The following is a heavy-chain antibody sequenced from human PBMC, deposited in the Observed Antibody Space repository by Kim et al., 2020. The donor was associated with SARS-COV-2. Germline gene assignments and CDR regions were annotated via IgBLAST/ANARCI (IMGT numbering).Heavy chain of an antibody. D-gene: IGHD2-21*02. V-gene: IGHV3-7*01. Sequence: GGSLRLSCAASGFTFSSYWMSWVRQATGKGLEWVANIKQDGSEKNYVDSVKGRFTISRDNAKKLVYLQMNSLRVEDTAVYYCGSGGNSGNWGQGTLVTVSS. CDR3: GSGGNSGN. CDR2: IKQDGSEK. CDR1: GFTFSSYW. J-gene: IGHJ4*02.